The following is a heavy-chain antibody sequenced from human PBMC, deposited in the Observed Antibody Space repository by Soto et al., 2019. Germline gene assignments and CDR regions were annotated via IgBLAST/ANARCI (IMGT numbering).Heavy chain of an antibody. CDR2: ISRDGNNK. Sequence: QVQLVASGGVVVHLGRSLTLSCAASGFTFNRHAIHWGRQSPGKGLEWVTVISRDGNNKDSADSVKGRFTISRDNAKNTFILQMNSLRREDTAIYYCARSRSGAVADSFDYWGQGTPVTVSS. D-gene: IGHD3-10*01. CDR1: GFTFNRHA. CDR3: ARSRSGAVADSFDY. V-gene: IGHV3-30-3*01. J-gene: IGHJ4*02.